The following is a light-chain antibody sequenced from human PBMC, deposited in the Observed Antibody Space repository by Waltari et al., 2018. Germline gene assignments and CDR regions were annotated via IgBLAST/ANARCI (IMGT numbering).Light chain of an antibody. Sequence: DIQVTQSPSTLSASVGARVSITCRASQSISSSLAWFQQKPGKGPKLLIYGASTLESWVPSRFSGSGSGTEFTLTISSLQPDDFATYYCQQYFHLSTFGQGTKVEIK. V-gene: IGKV1-5*03. CDR2: GAS. J-gene: IGKJ1*01. CDR3: QQYFHLST. CDR1: QSISSS.